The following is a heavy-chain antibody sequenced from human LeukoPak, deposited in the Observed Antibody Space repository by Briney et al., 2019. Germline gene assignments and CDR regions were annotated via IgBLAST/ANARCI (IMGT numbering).Heavy chain of an antibody. CDR2: IYYSGST. Sequence: SETLSLTCTVSGGSISSGGYYWSWTRQHPGKGLEWIGYIYYSGSTYYNPSLKSRVTISVDTSKNQFSLKLSSVTAADTAVYYCARALLDRKTFDYWGQGTLVTVSS. V-gene: IGHV4-31*03. J-gene: IGHJ4*02. CDR3: ARALLDRKTFDY. D-gene: IGHD3-9*01. CDR1: GGSISSGGYY.